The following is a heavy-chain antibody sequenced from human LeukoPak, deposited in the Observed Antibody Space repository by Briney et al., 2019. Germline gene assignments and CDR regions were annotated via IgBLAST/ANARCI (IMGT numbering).Heavy chain of an antibody. CDR3: ARCQSGPSGWYVRWYFDL. V-gene: IGHV4-4*09. CDR1: GASVSSYY. Sequence: WPTLSLTCTVSGASVSSYYTSSIRHHPGEGLGWIGYIYNSVNNTYKSPLKSQVTMSVNTPKNHFILKLSSVTAADTAVYYCARCQSGPSGWYVRWYFDLWGRGTLVTVSS. D-gene: IGHD6-19*01. CDR2: IYNSVNN. J-gene: IGHJ2*01.